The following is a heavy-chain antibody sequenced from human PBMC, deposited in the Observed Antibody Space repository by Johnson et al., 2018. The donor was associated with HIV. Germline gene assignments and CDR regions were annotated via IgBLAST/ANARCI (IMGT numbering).Heavy chain of an antibody. V-gene: IGHV3-9*01. CDR2: ISWNGGTI. CDR1: GFTFDDYA. CDR3: AREDGYGSGTFGDAFDI. D-gene: IGHD3-10*01. J-gene: IGHJ3*02. Sequence: VQLLESGGGLVQPGRSLRLSCASSGFTFDDYAIHWVRQAPGKGLEWVSGISWNGGTIGYADSVKGRFTISRDNAKNSLYLQMNSLRAEDTALYYCAREDGYGSGTFGDAFDIWGQGTMVTVSS.